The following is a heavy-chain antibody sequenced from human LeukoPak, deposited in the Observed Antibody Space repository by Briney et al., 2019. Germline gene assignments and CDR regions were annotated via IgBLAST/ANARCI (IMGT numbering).Heavy chain of an antibody. CDR1: GGSISSSTYY. D-gene: IGHD3-10*01. V-gene: IGHV4-39*07. Sequence: SETLTLTCTVSGGSISSSTYYWGWIRQAPGKGLEWIGSIYYSGHTYYNPSLKSRVTIPVDTSKNQFSLKLSSVTAADTAVYYCARDRGWVDEYDSGNYLPEYWGQGTLVTVSS. CDR3: ARDRGWVDEYDSGNYLPEY. J-gene: IGHJ4*02. CDR2: IYYSGHT.